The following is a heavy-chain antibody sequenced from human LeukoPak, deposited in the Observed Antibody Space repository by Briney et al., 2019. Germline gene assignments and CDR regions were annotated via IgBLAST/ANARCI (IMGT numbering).Heavy chain of an antibody. D-gene: IGHD2-2*01. CDR3: ARPLHCSSTTCYDWFDP. V-gene: IGHV4-34*01. J-gene: IGHJ5*02. CDR1: GGSFSGYY. Sequence: SETLSLTCAVFGGSFSGYYWSWIRQPPGKGLEWIGEINHSRSTNYNPSLKSRVTISIDTSKNQFSLKLSSVTAADTAIYYCARPLHCSSTTCYDWFDPWGQGTLVTVSS. CDR2: INHSRST.